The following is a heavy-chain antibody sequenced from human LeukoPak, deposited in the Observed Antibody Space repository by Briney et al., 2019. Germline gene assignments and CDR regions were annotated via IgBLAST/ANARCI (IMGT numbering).Heavy chain of an antibody. CDR1: GFTFSSYS. CDR2: ISSSSSYI. CDR3: ARADSSGYAVGY. V-gene: IGHV3-21*01. D-gene: IGHD3-22*01. J-gene: IGHJ4*02. Sequence: GGSLRLSCAASGFTFSSYSMNWVRQAPGKGLEWVSSISSSSSYIYYADSVKGRFTISRDNAKNSLYLQMNSLRAEDTAVYYCARADSSGYAVGYWGQGTLVTVSS.